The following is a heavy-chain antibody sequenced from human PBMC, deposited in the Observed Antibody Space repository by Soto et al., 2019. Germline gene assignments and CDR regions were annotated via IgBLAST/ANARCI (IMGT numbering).Heavy chain of an antibody. CDR2: IYHSRST. V-gene: IGHV4-4*02. CDR3: AKAEAYCLES. Sequence: QVQLQESGPGLVKPSGTLSLTCVVSGASISNSHWLSWVRQPPGEGLEWIGEIYHSRSTNYNPSPGSRVTISVDKSKNQISLRLNSVTAPDTAVTYCAKAEAYCLESWGQGTLVTVSS. D-gene: IGHD2-21*01. CDR1: GASISNSHW. J-gene: IGHJ4*02.